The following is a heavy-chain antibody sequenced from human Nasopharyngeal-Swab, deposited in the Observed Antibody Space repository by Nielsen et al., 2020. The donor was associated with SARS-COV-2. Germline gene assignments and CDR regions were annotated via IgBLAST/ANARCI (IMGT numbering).Heavy chain of an antibody. CDR1: GFTFTNSA. Sequence: SVKVSCKASGFTFTNSAVQWVRQARGQRLEWIGWIVVGSGNTNFPQKFQKRVTITRDMSTSTAYMELSSLRSEDTAVYYCARGLGWRGAFDIWGQGTMVTVSS. CDR3: ARGLGWRGAFDI. CDR2: IVVGSGNT. J-gene: IGHJ3*02. D-gene: IGHD2-15*01. V-gene: IGHV1-58*01.